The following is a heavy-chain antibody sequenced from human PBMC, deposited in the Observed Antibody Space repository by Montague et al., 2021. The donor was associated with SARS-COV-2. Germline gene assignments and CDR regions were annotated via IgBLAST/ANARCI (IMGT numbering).Heavy chain of an antibody. Sequence: TLSLTCTVSGGSISSGGYYWSWIRQHPRKGLEWIGYIYYSGSTYYNPSLKSRVTISVDTSKNQFSLKLSSVTAADTAVYYCATESLGYCSSTSCYGPHYGMDVWGQGTTVTVSS. V-gene: IGHV4-31*03. CDR1: GGSISSGGYY. D-gene: IGHD2-2*01. CDR2: IYYSGST. CDR3: ATESLGYCSSTSCYGPHYGMDV. J-gene: IGHJ6*02.